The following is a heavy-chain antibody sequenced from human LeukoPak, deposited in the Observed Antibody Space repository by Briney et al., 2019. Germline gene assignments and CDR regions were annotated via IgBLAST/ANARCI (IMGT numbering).Heavy chain of an antibody. J-gene: IGHJ6*03. Sequence: PGGSLRLSCAAPGFTFISYVMYWGRQAPGEGLGWVAFIRDDGSIKYYADSVKGRFTISRDNSKNTLYLQMNSLRAEDTAVYYCAKKGPYCIGASCYTTEYFYYMDVWGKGTTVTVSS. CDR3: AKKGPYCIGASCYTTEYFYYMDV. V-gene: IGHV3-30*02. D-gene: IGHD2-2*02. CDR2: IRDDGSIK. CDR1: GFTFISYV.